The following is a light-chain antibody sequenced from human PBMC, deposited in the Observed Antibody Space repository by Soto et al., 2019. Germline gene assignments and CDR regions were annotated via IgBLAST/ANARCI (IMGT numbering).Light chain of an antibody. Sequence: EIVLTQSPATLSLSPGERATPSCRPSQSVSSYLAWYQQKPGQAPMLLIYDASNRATDIPARFSGSGSGTDFTLTISSLEREDFAVYYCQQRSNWPPYTYGQGTKLEIK. CDR3: QQRSNWPPYT. V-gene: IGKV3-11*01. J-gene: IGKJ2*01. CDR2: DAS. CDR1: QSVSSY.